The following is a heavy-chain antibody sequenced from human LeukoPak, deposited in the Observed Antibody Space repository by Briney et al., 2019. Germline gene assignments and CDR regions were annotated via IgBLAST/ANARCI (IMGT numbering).Heavy chain of an antibody. Sequence: GGSLRLSCAASGFTFSSYAMSWVRQAPGKGLEWVSAISGSDGSIYYADSVKGRFTISRDNSKNTLYLQMNSLRAEDTAVYYCAKDPLYSGSYYFDYWGQGTLVTVSS. V-gene: IGHV3-23*01. D-gene: IGHD1-26*01. CDR2: ISGSDGSI. CDR3: AKDPLYSGSYYFDY. J-gene: IGHJ4*02. CDR1: GFTFSSYA.